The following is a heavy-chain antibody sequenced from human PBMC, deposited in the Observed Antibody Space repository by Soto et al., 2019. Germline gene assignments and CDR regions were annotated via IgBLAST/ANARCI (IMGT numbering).Heavy chain of an antibody. D-gene: IGHD4-4*01. V-gene: IGHV1-2*02. CDR2: INPKSDDT. J-gene: IGHJ5*02. CDR3: ARKHSLDYIRWGLDP. Sequence: SVKVSCKASGYPFIDNQIHWLRRAPGQGLEWMGRINPKSDDTNYAQKFQGGVTMTRDTSIDTAYLELTGLTSDDTATYYCARKHSLDYIRWGLDPWGQGTLVTVSS. CDR1: GYPFIDNQ.